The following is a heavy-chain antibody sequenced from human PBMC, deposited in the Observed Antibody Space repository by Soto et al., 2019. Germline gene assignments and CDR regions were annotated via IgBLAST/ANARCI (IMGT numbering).Heavy chain of an antibody. V-gene: IGHV4-34*01. Sequence: SETLSLTCAVYGGSFSGYYWSWIRQPPGKGLEWIGEINHSASTNYNPSLKSRVTISVDTSKNQFSLKLSSVTAADTAVYYCASFECSGGSCYSDGNNWFDPWGQGTLVTVSS. CDR2: INHSAST. D-gene: IGHD2-15*01. CDR3: ASFECSGGSCYSDGNNWFDP. CDR1: GGSFSGYY. J-gene: IGHJ5*02.